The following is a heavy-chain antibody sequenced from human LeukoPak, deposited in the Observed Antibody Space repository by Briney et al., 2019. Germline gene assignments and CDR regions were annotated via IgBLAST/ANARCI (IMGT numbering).Heavy chain of an antibody. J-gene: IGHJ4*02. CDR3: VRGSYGWAGTDY. D-gene: IGHD3-16*01. V-gene: IGHV3-74*03. CDR2: LSNDETYI. CDR1: GFTFSSHW. Sequence: GGSLRLSYVASGFTFSSHWMHWVRQAPGKGLVWVSRLSNDETYIEYADSVKGRFTISRDNAKNMLYLQMNSLRVDDTAVYYCVRGSYGWAGTDYWGQGTLVTVSS.